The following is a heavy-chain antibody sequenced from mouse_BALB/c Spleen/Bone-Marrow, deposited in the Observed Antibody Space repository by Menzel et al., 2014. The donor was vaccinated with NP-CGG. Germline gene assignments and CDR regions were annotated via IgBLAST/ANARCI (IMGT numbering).Heavy chain of an antibody. V-gene: IGHV1-14*01. CDR1: GYTFTNYV. Sequence: LVESGPELVKPGASVKMSCKASGYTFTNYVMHWVKQKPGQGLEWIGYINPYNDGTKYNEKFKGKATLTSDKSSGTAYMELSSLTSKDSAVYYCARRPSFYGSSYGAMDYWGQGTSVTVSS. CDR3: ARRPSFYGSSYGAMDY. D-gene: IGHD1-1*01. CDR2: INPYNDGT. J-gene: IGHJ4*01.